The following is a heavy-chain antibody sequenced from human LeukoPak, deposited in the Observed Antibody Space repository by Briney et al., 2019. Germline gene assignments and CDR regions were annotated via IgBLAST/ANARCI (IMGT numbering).Heavy chain of an antibody. D-gene: IGHD3-10*01. J-gene: IGHJ3*02. CDR3: AREAIGEGPFDI. Sequence: VASVKVSCKASGYTFTHYGVNWVRQAPGQGLEWMGWISAYNGNTNYEQKLQGRVTMTTDTSTSTAYMELRSLRSDDTALYYCAREAIGEGPFDIWGQGAMVTVSS. CDR2: ISAYNGNT. CDR1: GYTFTHYG. V-gene: IGHV1-18*01.